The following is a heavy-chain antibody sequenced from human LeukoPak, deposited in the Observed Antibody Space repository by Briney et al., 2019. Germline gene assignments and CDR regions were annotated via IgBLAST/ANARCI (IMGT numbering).Heavy chain of an antibody. CDR2: MSVSGGST. V-gene: IGHV3-23*01. D-gene: IGHD4-17*01. Sequence: GGSLRLSCLASRFSFSNSGMSWVRQPPGKGLEWVSAMSVSGGSTYYAASVKGRFTMSRDNSKNTLYLQMNSLRAEDTAVYYCVTVTSDYWGQGTLVTVSS. CDR3: VTVTSDY. CDR1: RFSFSNSG. J-gene: IGHJ4*02.